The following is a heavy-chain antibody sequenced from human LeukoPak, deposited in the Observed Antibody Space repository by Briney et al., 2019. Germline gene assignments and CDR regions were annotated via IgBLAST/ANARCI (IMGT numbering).Heavy chain of an antibody. CDR2: INPNSGGT. CDR1: GYTFTGYY. V-gene: IGHV1-2*02. J-gene: IGHJ4*02. Sequence: ASVKVSCKASGYTFTGYYMHWVRQAPGQGLEWMGWINPNSGGTNYAQKFQGRVTMTRDTSISTAYMELSRLRSDDTAVYYCARRDSTVGATTIDYWGQGTLVTVSS. CDR3: ARRDSTVGATTIDY. D-gene: IGHD1-26*01.